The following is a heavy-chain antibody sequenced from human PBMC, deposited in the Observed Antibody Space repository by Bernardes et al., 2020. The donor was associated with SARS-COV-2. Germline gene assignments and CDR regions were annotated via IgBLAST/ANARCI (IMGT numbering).Heavy chain of an antibody. D-gene: IGHD3-9*01. CDR1: GGSISSSSYY. CDR2: IYYSGST. J-gene: IGHJ4*02. V-gene: IGHV4-39*01. Sequence: SETLSVTCTVSGGSISSSSYYWGWIRQPPGKGLEWIGSIYYSGSTYYNPSLKSRVTISVDTSKNQFSLKLSSVTAADTAVYYCSGQSVPIRRFAYRGQGTLVTGPS. CDR3: SGQSVPIRRFAY.